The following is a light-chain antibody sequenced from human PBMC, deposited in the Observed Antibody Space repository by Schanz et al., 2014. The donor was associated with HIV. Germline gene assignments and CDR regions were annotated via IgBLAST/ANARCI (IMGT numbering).Light chain of an antibody. CDR1: QSVLYSSNNKNY. CDR3: QQYYSTPFT. V-gene: IGKV4-1*01. J-gene: IGKJ3*01. CDR2: WAS. Sequence: DIVMTQSPDSLAVSLGERATIKCRSSQSVLYSSNNKNYLAWYHQKPGQPPKLLIYWASTRESGVPDRFSGSGSGTDFTLTISSLQAEDVAVYYCQQYYSTPFTFGPGTKVDIK.